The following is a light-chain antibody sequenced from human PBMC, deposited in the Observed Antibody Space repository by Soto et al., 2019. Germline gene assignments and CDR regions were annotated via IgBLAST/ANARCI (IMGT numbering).Light chain of an antibody. CDR1: QRVRSN. CDR2: GAS. CDR3: QQYNNWPRT. J-gene: IGKJ1*01. V-gene: IGKV3-15*01. Sequence: EIVMAQSPATLSVSPGERATLSCGASQRVRSNLAWYQQKPGQAPRLLVYGASTRATGTPARFSGRGSGTEFTLTTSRLQSEDFAVYYCQQYNNWPRTFGQGTKVDIK.